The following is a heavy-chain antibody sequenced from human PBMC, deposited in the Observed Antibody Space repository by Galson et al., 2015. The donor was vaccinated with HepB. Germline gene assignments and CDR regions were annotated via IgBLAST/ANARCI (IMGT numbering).Heavy chain of an antibody. CDR1: GFTFSSYA. Sequence: LRLSCAASGFTFSSYALHWVRQAPGKGLEWVAVISYDGSNKNYADSVKGRFTISRDESRNTLHLQMNSLRAGDTAIYYCARDKDPSRNWVDGLIYYGLAVWGQGTTVTVSS. J-gene: IGHJ6*02. CDR3: ARDKDPSRNWVDGLIYYGLAV. D-gene: IGHD7-27*01. V-gene: IGHV3-30*04. CDR2: ISYDGSNK.